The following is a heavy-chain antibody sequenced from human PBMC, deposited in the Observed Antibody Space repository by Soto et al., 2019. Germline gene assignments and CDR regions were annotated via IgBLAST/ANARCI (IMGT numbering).Heavy chain of an antibody. CDR1: GYIFTKYG. CDR2: INPNNGNT. V-gene: IGHV1-18*01. J-gene: IGHJ3*02. Sequence: QVQLVQSGAEVKKPGASVKVSCKTSGYIFTKYGVNWVRQAPGQGLPWMGRINPNNGNTDYAQTLQGRLTITTDTSTSSAYMELGSLRSNGTAVYYCAREVRILGRGLGFYIWGPGTRVTVSS. CDR3: AREVRILGRGLGFYI. D-gene: IGHD3-10*01.